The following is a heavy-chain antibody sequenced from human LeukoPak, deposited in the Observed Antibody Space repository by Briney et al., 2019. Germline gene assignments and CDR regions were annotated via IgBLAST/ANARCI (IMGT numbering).Heavy chain of an antibody. CDR1: GYTFTSYY. CDR2: IIPIFNTA. CDR3: AKVIAAAGTGLNYYFFGMDV. Sequence: ASVKVSCKASGYTFTSYYMHWVRQAPGQGLEWMGGIIPIFNTANYAQKFQGRVTITADESTSTAYMELSSLRSEDTAVYYCAKVIAAAGTGLNYYFFGMDVWGQGTTVTVSS. V-gene: IGHV1-69*13. J-gene: IGHJ6*02. D-gene: IGHD6-13*01.